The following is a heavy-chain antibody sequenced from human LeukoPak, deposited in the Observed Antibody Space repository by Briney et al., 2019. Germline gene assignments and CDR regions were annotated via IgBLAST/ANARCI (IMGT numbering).Heavy chain of an antibody. CDR3: ARGRGITMVRGVGFDY. Sequence: SETLSLTCAVYGGSFSGYYWNWIRQPPGKGLEWIGEINHSGSTNYNPSLKSRVTISVDTSKNQFSLKLSSVTAADTAVYYCARGRGITMVRGVGFDYWGQGTLVTVSS. CDR1: GGSFSGYY. V-gene: IGHV4-34*01. J-gene: IGHJ4*02. D-gene: IGHD3-10*01. CDR2: INHSGST.